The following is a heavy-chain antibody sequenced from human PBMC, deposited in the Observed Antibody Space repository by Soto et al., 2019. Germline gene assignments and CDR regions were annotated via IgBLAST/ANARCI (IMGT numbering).Heavy chain of an antibody. J-gene: IGHJ3*02. Sequence: PGGSLRLSCAASGVTFSDYYMSWIRQAPGKGLEWVSYISSSSSYTNYADSVKGRFTISRDNAKNSLYLQMNSLRAEDTAVYYCARDADILTGSDAFDIWGQGTMVTVS. CDR1: GVTFSDYY. CDR2: ISSSSSYT. CDR3: ARDADILTGSDAFDI. D-gene: IGHD3-9*01. V-gene: IGHV3-11*05.